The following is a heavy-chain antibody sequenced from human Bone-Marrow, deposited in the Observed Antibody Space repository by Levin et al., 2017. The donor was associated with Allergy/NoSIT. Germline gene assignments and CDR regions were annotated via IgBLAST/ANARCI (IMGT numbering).Heavy chain of an antibody. Sequence: PGGSLRLSCVASGFTFSDYWMQWVRQGPGQGLVWVSRINGDGSRTNYAESVKGRFTISRDNAKNTVYLQLNSLTADDTAVYYCVRGYCGADCYSIPFDSWGQGTRVTVTS. CDR1: GFTFSDYW. J-gene: IGHJ4*02. D-gene: IGHD2-21*02. CDR3: VRGYCGADCYSIPFDS. CDR2: INGDGSRT. V-gene: IGHV3-74*01.